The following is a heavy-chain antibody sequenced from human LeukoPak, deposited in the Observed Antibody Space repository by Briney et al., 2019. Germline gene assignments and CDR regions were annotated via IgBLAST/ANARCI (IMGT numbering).Heavy chain of an antibody. D-gene: IGHD3-9*01. J-gene: IGHJ5*02. Sequence: SETLSLTCTVSGGSISSGGYYWSWIRQHPGKGLEWIGYIYYSGSTYYNPSLKSRVTISVDTSKNQFSLKLSSVTAADTAVYYCARDMTDWWFDPWGQGTLVTVSS. CDR3: ARDMTDWWFDP. CDR2: IYYSGST. V-gene: IGHV4-31*03. CDR1: GGSISSGGYY.